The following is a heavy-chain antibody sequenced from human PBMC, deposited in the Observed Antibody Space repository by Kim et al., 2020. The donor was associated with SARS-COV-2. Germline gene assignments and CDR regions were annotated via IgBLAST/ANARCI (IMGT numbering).Heavy chain of an antibody. D-gene: IGHD6-13*01. J-gene: IGHJ6*02. CDR3: VRNGNRSSRTLDV. V-gene: IGHV3-33*01. Sequence: YGDSVKGRFTISRDNSKNTVYLQMDSLRAEDTAVYYCVRNGNRSSRTLDVWGQGATVTVSS.